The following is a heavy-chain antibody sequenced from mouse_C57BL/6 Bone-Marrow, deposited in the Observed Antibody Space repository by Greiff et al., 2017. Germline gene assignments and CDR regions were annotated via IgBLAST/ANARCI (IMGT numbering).Heavy chain of an antibody. CDR2: IYPSDSET. D-gene: IGHD2-4*01. V-gene: IGHV1-61*01. Sequence: QVQLQQPGAELVRPGSSVKLSCKASGYTFTSYWMDWVKQRPGKGLEWIGNIYPSDSETHYNQKFKDKATLTVDKSSSTAYMQLSSLTSEDSAVYYCARFYDYDGGYAMDYWGQGTSVTVSS. CDR1: GYTFTSYW. J-gene: IGHJ4*01. CDR3: ARFYDYDGGYAMDY.